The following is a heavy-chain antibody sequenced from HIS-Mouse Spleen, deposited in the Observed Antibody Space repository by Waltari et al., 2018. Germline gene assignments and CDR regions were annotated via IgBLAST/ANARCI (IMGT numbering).Heavy chain of an antibody. CDR3: AREGDL. D-gene: IGHD3-10*01. V-gene: IGHV3-30-3*01. Sequence: QVQLVESGGGVVQPGRSLRLSCAASGFTFRSYAMHWVRQAPGKGLEWVAVISYDGSNKYYADSVKGRFTISRDKSKNTLYLQMNSLRAEDTAVYYCAREGDLWGQGTLVTVSS. CDR2: ISYDGSNK. J-gene: IGHJ4*02. CDR1: GFTFRSYA.